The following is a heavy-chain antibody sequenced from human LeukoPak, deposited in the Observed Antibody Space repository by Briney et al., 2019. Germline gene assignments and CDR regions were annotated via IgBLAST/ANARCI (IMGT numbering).Heavy chain of an antibody. V-gene: IGHV3-33*01. D-gene: IGHD3-22*01. CDR1: GFTFSSCG. J-gene: IGHJ4*02. Sequence: PGGSLRLSCTASGFTFSSCGMHWVRQAPGQGLEWVAVIWSDGSKKYHADSVKGRFTISRDNTKNMLYLQMNSLRAEDTAIYYCVRVGTDSIGSYPDYWGQGTLVTVTP. CDR2: IWSDGSKK. CDR3: VRVGTDSIGSYPDY.